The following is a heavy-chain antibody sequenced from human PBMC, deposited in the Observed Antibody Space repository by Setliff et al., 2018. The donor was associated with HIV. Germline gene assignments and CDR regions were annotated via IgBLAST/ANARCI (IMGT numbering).Heavy chain of an antibody. J-gene: IGHJ4*02. V-gene: IGHV1-69*13. CDR3: ARDKGIREAASLDY. CDR1: GGTFSSYA. D-gene: IGHD6-13*01. Sequence: SVKVSCKASGGTFSSYAISWVRQAPGQGLEWMGGIIPIFGTANYAQKFQGRVTISADESTATAYIELSSLTSQDTAVYYCARDKGIREAASLDYWGQGSLVTVSS. CDR2: IIPIFGTA.